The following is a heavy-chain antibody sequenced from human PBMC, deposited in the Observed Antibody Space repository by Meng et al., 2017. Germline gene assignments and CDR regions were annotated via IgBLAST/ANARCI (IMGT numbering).Heavy chain of an antibody. CDR2: INHSGST. D-gene: IGHD2-15*01. V-gene: IGHV4-34*01. CDR1: GVSFSCYY. CDR3: AREVVAALDY. Sequence: QVQRQPWVAGLLNPSASLARTCAVDGVSFSCYYWSWIRQPPGKGLECIGEINHSGSTNYNPSLKSRVTISVDTSKNQFSLKLSSVTAADTAVYYCAREVVAALDYWGQGTLVTVSS. J-gene: IGHJ4*02.